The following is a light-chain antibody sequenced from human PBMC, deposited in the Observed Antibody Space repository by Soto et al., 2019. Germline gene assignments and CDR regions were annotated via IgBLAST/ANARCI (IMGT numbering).Light chain of an antibody. CDR2: DAS. V-gene: IGKV3-11*01. Sequence: EIVLTQSPATLSLSPGERATLSCRASQSFSSYLAWYQQKPGQAPRLLIYDASSRATGIPDRFSGSGSGTDFTLTISSLEPEDFAVYYCQQRSNWPSITFGQGTRLEIK. CDR3: QQRSNWPSIT. CDR1: QSFSSY. J-gene: IGKJ5*01.